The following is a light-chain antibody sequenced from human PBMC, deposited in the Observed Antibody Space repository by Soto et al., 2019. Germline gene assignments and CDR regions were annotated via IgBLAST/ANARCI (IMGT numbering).Light chain of an antibody. J-gene: IGKJ2*01. CDR2: GAS. CDR3: QQYGSSRST. CDR1: QSVSSSY. Sequence: ERVLTQSPGTLSLSPGARATLSCRASQSVSSSYLAWYQQKPGQAPRLLIYGASSRSTGIPDRFSGSGSGTDFPLTISSLEPEDFAVYYCQQYGSSRSTFGQGTKLDIK. V-gene: IGKV3-20*01.